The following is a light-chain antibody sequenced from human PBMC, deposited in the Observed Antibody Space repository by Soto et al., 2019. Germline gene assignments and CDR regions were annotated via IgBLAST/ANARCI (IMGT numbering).Light chain of an antibody. CDR2: GAS. Sequence: EIVMTQSPATMSVSPGERATLSCRASQSISSDLAWYQQKPGQAPRLLIYGASTRATGIPARFSGSGSGTGFTLTISSLQSEDFAVYYCQQYNNWPPITFGQGTRLEIK. CDR3: QQYNNWPPIT. V-gene: IGKV3D-15*01. CDR1: QSISSD. J-gene: IGKJ5*01.